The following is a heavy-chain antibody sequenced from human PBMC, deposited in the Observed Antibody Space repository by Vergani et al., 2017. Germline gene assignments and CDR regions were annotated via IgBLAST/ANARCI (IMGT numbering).Heavy chain of an antibody. V-gene: IGHV2-5*02. D-gene: IGHD3-3*01. CDR1: GFSLSTSGVG. J-gene: IGHJ5*02. Sequence: QITLKESGPTLVKPTQTLTLTCTFSGFSLSTSGVGVGWIRQPPGKALEWLALIYWDDDKRYSPSLKSRLTITKDTSKNQVVLTMTNMDPVDTATYYCAHRRQDFWSGYFPWFDPWGQGTLVTVSS. CDR2: IYWDDDK. CDR3: AHRRQDFWSGYFPWFDP.